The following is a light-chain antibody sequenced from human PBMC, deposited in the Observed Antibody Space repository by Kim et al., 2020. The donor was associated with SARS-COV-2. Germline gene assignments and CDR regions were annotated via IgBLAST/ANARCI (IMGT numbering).Light chain of an antibody. CDR2: GDN. CDR1: SSNIGSNT. Sequence: QSVLTQPPSASGTPGQRVTISCSGSSSNIGSNTVNWYQQIPGTAPKLLIYGDNQRPSGVPDRFSGSKSGTSASLAISGLQSEDEADYYCAAWDDSLNGVVFGGGTQLTVL. CDR3: AAWDDSLNGVV. J-gene: IGLJ2*01. V-gene: IGLV1-44*01.